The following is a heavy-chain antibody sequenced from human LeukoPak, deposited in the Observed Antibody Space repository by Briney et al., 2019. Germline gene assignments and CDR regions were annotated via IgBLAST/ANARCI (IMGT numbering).Heavy chain of an antibody. CDR3: ASHYDIDY. CDR1: GLTFSTYT. CDR2: ISSGSSYI. Sequence: AGGSLRLSCAASGLTFSTYTMNWVRQAPGKGLEWVSSISSGSSYIYYADSMKARFTVSRDNAKNSLYLQMNSLKAEDTAVYFCASHYDIDYWGQGTLVTVSS. D-gene: IGHD3-9*01. V-gene: IGHV3-21*06. J-gene: IGHJ4*02.